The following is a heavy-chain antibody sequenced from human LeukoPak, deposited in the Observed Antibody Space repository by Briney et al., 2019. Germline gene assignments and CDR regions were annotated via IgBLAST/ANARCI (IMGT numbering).Heavy chain of an antibody. D-gene: IGHD2-2*01. CDR1: GNSISSGDYY. Sequence: KPSQTLSLTCTVSGNSISSGDYYWSWIRQPAGKGLEWIGRIYTSGSTTYNPSLKSRVTISVYTSKNQFSMKLSSVTAADTAVYYCAREVAPYSLYCSSTSCSVSQLKVVSLWYFDLWGRGTLVTVSS. V-gene: IGHV4-61*02. CDR3: AREVAPYSLYCSSTSCSVSQLKVVSLWYFDL. J-gene: IGHJ2*01. CDR2: IYTSGST.